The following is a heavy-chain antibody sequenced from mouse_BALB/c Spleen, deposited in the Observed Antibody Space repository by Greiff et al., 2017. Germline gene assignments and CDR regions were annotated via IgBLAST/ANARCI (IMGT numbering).Heavy chain of an antibody. Sequence: QVQLQQSGAELVRPGTSVKVSCKASGYAFTNYLIEWVKQRPGQGLEWIGVINPGSGGTNYNEKFKGKATLTADKSSSTAYMQLSSLTSDDSAVYFCAEIGAWFAYWGQGTLVTVSA. CDR1: GYAFTNYL. J-gene: IGHJ3*01. V-gene: IGHV1-54*01. CDR2: INPGSGGT. D-gene: IGHD3-1*01. CDR3: AEIGAWFAY.